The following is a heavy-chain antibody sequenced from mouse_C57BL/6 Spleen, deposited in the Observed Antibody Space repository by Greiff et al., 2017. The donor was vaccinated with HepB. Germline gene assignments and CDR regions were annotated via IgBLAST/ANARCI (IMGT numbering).Heavy chain of an antibody. V-gene: IGHV5-6*01. CDR3: ARQEERDYDGYYFDY. D-gene: IGHD2-4*01. Sequence: EVNVVESGGDLVKPGGSLKLSCAASGFTFSSYGMSWVRQTPDKRLEWVATISSGGSYTYYPDSVKGRFTISRDNAKNTLYLQMSSLKSEDTAMYYCARQEERDYDGYYFDYWGQGTTLTVSS. J-gene: IGHJ2*01. CDR2: ISSGGSYT. CDR1: GFTFSSYG.